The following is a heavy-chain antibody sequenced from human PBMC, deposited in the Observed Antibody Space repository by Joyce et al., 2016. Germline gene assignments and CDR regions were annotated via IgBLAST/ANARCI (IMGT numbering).Heavy chain of an antibody. CDR2: ISADGSTS. CDR1: GFVFSTYW. J-gene: IGHJ4*02. D-gene: IGHD6-19*01. V-gene: IGHV3-74*01. Sequence: EVQLVESGGGLVQPGGSLRLSCAGSGFVFSTYWMHWVRQAPGKGLVWIGRISADGSTSNYADSVRGRFTISRDNAKDTLYLQIYSLRADDTAVYFCARDGWASGWKYWGQGTPVTVSS. CDR3: ARDGWASGWKY.